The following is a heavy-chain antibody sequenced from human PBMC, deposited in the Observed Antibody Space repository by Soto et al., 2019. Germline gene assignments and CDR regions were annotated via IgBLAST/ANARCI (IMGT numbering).Heavy chain of an antibody. V-gene: IGHV4-34*01. CDR1: GGSFSGYY. J-gene: IGHJ4*02. D-gene: IGHD4-17*01. CDR3: ARGLPMTTVVKGGNGDY. Sequence: PSETLSLTCAVYGGSFSGYYWSWIRQPPGKGLEWIGEINHSGSTNYNPSLKSRVTISVDTSKNQFSLKLSSVTAADTAVYYCARGLPMTTVVKGGNGDYWGQGTMVTVYS. CDR2: INHSGST.